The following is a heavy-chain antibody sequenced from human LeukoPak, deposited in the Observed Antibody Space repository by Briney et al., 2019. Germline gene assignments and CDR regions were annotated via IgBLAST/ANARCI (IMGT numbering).Heavy chain of an antibody. Sequence: ASVKVSCKASGGTFSSYAICWVRQAPGQGLEWMGGIIPIFGTANYAQKFQGRVTITADKSTSTAYMELSSLRSEDTAVYYCARENGDYGYYYGKDVWGKGTTVTVSS. V-gene: IGHV1-69*06. D-gene: IGHD4-17*01. CDR1: GGTFSSYA. CDR2: IIPIFGTA. J-gene: IGHJ6*04. CDR3: ARENGDYGYYYGKDV.